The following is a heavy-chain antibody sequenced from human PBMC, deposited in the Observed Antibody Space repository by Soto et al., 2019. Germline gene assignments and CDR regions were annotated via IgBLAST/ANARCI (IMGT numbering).Heavy chain of an antibody. J-gene: IGHJ6*02. Sequence: SETLSLTCTVSGGSISSSSYYWGWIRQPPGKGLEWIGSIYYSGSTYYNPSLKSRVTISVDTSKNQFSLKLSSVTAADTAVYYCARLLGGDFWSGYSPIYYYYYGMDVWGQGTTVTVSS. V-gene: IGHV4-39*01. D-gene: IGHD3-3*01. CDR2: IYYSGST. CDR3: ARLLGGDFWSGYSPIYYYYYGMDV. CDR1: GGSISSSSYY.